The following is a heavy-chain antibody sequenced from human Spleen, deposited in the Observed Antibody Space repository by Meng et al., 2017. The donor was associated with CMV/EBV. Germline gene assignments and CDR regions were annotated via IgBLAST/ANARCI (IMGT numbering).Heavy chain of an antibody. CDR2: INQDGSEK. D-gene: IGHD2-21*01. Sequence: GESLKISCAASEFTFSSFWMSWVRQAPGKGLEWVANINQDGSEKYYVDSVKGRFTISRDNAKNSLYLQMNSLRAEDTAVYYCARDQYRCLGGGDCRNYYYGMDVWGQGTTVTVSS. CDR1: EFTFSSFW. CDR3: ARDQYRCLGGGDCRNYYYGMDV. J-gene: IGHJ6*02. V-gene: IGHV3-7*01.